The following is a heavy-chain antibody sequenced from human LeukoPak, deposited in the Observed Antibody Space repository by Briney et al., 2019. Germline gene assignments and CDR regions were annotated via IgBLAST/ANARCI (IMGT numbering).Heavy chain of an antibody. CDR2: ISYDGSNK. CDR3: AKDLSIYGSGSYLDY. V-gene: IGHV3-30*18. Sequence: GGSLRLSCAASGFTVSSNYMSWVRQAPGKGLEWVAVISYDGSNKYYADSVKGRFTISRDNSKNTLYLQMNSLRAEDTAVYYCAKDLSIYGSGSYLDYWGQGTLVTVSS. CDR1: GFTVSSNY. J-gene: IGHJ4*02. D-gene: IGHD3-10*01.